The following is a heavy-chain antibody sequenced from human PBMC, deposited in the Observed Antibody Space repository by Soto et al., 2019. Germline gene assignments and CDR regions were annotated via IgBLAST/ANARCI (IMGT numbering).Heavy chain of an antibody. V-gene: IGHV1-18*01. Sequence: ASGKISCNASGYTFTSYGISWVRQAPGQGLEWMGWISAYNGNTNYVQKLQGRVTMTTDTSTSTAYMELRSLRSDDTAVYYCARTEYSSSSCDAFDIWGQVKIVT. CDR1: GYTFTSYG. J-gene: IGHJ3*02. CDR2: ISAYNGNT. CDR3: ARTEYSSSSCDAFDI. D-gene: IGHD6-6*01.